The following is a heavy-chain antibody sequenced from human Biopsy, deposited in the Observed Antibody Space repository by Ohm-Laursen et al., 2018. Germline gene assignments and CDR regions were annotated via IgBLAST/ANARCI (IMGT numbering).Heavy chain of an antibody. CDR3: ARGRLRAVARFDY. D-gene: IGHD6-19*01. Sequence: PPGTLSLTCAVYGGSFSGYYWSWIRQPPGKGLEWIGEINHSGSTNYNPSLKSRVTIPVDTSKNQFSLKLSSVTAADTAVYYCARGRLRAVARFDYWGQRTLVTVSS. CDR1: GGSFSGYY. V-gene: IGHV4-34*01. J-gene: IGHJ4*02. CDR2: INHSGST.